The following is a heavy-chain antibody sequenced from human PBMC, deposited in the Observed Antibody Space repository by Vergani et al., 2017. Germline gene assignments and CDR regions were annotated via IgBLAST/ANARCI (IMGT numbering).Heavy chain of an antibody. CDR1: GGSFSGYY. D-gene: IGHD3-10*01. CDR2: SNHSGST. J-gene: IGHJ5*02. V-gene: IGHV4-34*01. Sequence: QVQLPQWGAGLLKPSETLSLTCAVYGGSFSGYYWSWIRQPPGKGLEWFGESNHSGSTNYNPSIKSRVTISVDTSKNQFSLKLSSVTAADTAVYYCARGPPYYGSEKKKELQSTYNWFDPWGQGTLVTVSS. CDR3: ARGPPYYGSEKKKELQSTYNWFDP.